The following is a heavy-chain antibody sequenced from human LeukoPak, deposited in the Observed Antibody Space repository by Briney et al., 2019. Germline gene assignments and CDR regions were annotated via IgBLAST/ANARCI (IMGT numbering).Heavy chain of an antibody. Sequence: PSETLSLTCTVSGDSISSYYWSWIRQPPGKGLEWIGYIYYSGSTNYNPSLKSRVTISVDTSKNQFSLKLSSVTAADTAVYYCARALGLKRYFDLWGRGTLVTVSS. J-gene: IGHJ2*01. CDR2: IYYSGST. V-gene: IGHV4-59*01. CDR1: GDSISSYY. CDR3: ARALGLKRYFDL. D-gene: IGHD7-27*01.